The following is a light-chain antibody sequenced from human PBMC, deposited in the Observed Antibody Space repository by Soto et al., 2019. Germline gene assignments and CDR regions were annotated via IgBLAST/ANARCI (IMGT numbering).Light chain of an antibody. CDR1: QSVSSY. V-gene: IGKV3-11*01. Sequence: EIVLTPSPATLSLSPGERATLSCRASQSVSSYLAWYQQKPGQAPRLLIYDASNRATGIPARFSGSGSGTDFTLTISSLEPEDFAVYYCQQYGSSLFTFGPGTKVDIK. CDR3: QQYGSSLFT. CDR2: DAS. J-gene: IGKJ3*01.